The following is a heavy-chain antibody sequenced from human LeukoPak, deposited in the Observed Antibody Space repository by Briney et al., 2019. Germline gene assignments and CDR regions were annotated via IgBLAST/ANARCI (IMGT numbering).Heavy chain of an antibody. CDR2: ISYSGST. V-gene: IGHV4-39*07. Sequence: SETLSLTCTVSGGSISSSSYYWGWIRQPPGKGLEWIGSISYSGSTYYNPSLKSRVTISVDTSKNQFSLKLSSVTAADTAVYYCARARGWYVTDYWGQGTLVTVS. D-gene: IGHD6-19*01. CDR3: ARARGWYVTDY. CDR1: GGSISSSSYY. J-gene: IGHJ4*02.